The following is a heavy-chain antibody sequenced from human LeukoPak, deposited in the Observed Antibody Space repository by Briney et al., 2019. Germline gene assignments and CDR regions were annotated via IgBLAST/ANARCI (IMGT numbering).Heavy chain of an antibody. J-gene: IGHJ4*02. CDR2: ISAYNGNT. V-gene: IGHV1-18*01. CDR3: ARGGDGDILTGLVFDY. CDR1: GYRFTSYG. D-gene: IGHD3-9*01. Sequence: ASVKVSCKASGYRFTSYGISWVRQAHGQGLEWMGWISAYNGNTNYAQKLQGRVTMTTDTSTSTAYMELRSLRSDDTAVYYCARGGDGDILTGLVFDYWGQGTLVTVSS.